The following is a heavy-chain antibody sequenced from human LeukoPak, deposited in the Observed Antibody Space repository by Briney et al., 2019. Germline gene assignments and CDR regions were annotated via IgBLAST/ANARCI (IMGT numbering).Heavy chain of an antibody. V-gene: IGHV1-2*02. CDR3: ARRRGAAMVLAGAEFVY. CDR2: INPNSGGT. Sequence: ASVKVSRKASGYTFTGYYMHWVRQPPGQGLEWMGWINPNSGGTNYAQKFQGRVTMTRDKSTSTAYMELSCLKSDDTALYYCARRRGAAMVLAGAEFVYWGQGTLVSVSP. J-gene: IGHJ4*02. CDR1: GYTFTGYY. D-gene: IGHD5-18*01.